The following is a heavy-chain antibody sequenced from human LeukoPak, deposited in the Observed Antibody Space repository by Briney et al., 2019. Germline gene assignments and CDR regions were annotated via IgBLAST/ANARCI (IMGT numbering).Heavy chain of an antibody. J-gene: IGHJ4*02. CDR2: IYYSGNT. CDR3: ATRRGFELFFDL. D-gene: IGHD3-10*01. V-gene: IGHV4-59*01. Sequence: SETLSLTCTVSGGSISSYYWSWIRQPPGKGLEWIGYIYYSGNTNYNPSLKSRVTILADTSKSQFSLKLNSVTAADTAVYFCATRRGFELFFDLWGQGTRITASS. CDR1: GGSISSYY.